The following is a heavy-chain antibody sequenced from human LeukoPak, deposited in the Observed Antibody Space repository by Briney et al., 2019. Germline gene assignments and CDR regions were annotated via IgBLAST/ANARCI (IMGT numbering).Heavy chain of an antibody. J-gene: IGHJ5*02. CDR1: GGTFSSYA. V-gene: IGHV1-69*13. Sequence: ASVKVSCKASGGTFSSYAISWVRQAPGQGLEWMGGIIPIFGTANYAQKFQGRVTITADESTSAAYMELSSLRSEDTAVYYCARGTAAAGWPLVENWFDPWGQGTLVTVSS. D-gene: IGHD6-13*01. CDR2: IIPIFGTA. CDR3: ARGTAAAGWPLVENWFDP.